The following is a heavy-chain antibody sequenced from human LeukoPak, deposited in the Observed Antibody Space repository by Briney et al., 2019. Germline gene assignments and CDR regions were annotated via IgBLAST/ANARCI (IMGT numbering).Heavy chain of an antibody. D-gene: IGHD6-13*01. J-gene: IGHJ4*02. V-gene: IGHV4-59*08. CDR2: ISYSGSP. Sequence: SETLSLTCTVSGASISSYYWSWIRQPLGKGLEWIGYISYSGSPNYNPSLKSRVTISADTSKNQFSLNLSSVTAADTAVYYCARVGHIVAAGTYDWWGQGTLVTVSS. CDR1: GASISSYY. CDR3: ARVGHIVAAGTYDW.